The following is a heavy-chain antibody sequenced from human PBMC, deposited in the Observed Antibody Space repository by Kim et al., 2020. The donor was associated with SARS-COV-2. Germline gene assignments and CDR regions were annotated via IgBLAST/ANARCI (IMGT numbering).Heavy chain of an antibody. J-gene: IGHJ4*02. Sequence: SVKVSCKASGGTFSSYAISWVRQAPGQGLEWMGGIIPIFGTANYAQKFQGRVTITADESTSTAYMELSSLRSEDTAVYYCASPPVGGVSYGYWGQGTLVTVSS. CDR1: GGTFSSYA. D-gene: IGHD3-16*01. CDR3: ASPPVGGVSYGY. V-gene: IGHV1-69*13. CDR2: IIPIFGTA.